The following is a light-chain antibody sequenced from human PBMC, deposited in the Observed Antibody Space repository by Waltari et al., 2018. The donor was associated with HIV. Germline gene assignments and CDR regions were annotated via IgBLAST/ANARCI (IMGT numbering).Light chain of an antibody. CDR3: QQYYSNSYT. CDR2: WAS. Sequence: DIVMTQSPESLAVSLGERATINCKSGQSVLYSSNNKNYLAWYQQKPGQPPKLLIYWASTRESGVPDRFSGSGSGTDFTLTISSLQTEDVAVYYCQQYYSNSYTFGQGTKLEIK. CDR1: QSVLYSSNNKNY. V-gene: IGKV4-1*01. J-gene: IGKJ2*01.